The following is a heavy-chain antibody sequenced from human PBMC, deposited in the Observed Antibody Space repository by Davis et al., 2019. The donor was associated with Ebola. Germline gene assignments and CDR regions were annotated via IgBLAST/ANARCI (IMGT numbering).Heavy chain of an antibody. J-gene: IGHJ6*02. Sequence: SETLSLTCTVSGGSVSNYYWSWIRQPPGKGLEWIGYIYYRGSTNYNPSLKSRVTISVDTSKNQFSLRLSSVTAADTAVYYCARSSGYQLLHYYFYGMDVWGQGTTVTVSS. V-gene: IGHV4-59*02. D-gene: IGHD2-2*01. CDR2: IYYRGST. CDR3: ARSSGYQLLHYYFYGMDV. CDR1: GGSVSNYY.